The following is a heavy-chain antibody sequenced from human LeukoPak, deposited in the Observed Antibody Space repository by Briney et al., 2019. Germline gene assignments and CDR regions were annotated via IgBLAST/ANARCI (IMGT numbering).Heavy chain of an antibody. CDR2: ITSKADGGTR. CDR1: GFSFSNAW. CDR3: TTPERYYYDTSDFYGSPY. J-gene: IGHJ4*02. Sequence: GGSLRLSCTASGFSFSNAWVSWVRQAPGKGLEWVGRITSKADGGTRDYAAPVKGRFTISRDDSKNTLYPQMNSLKTEDTAVYYCTTPERYYYDTSDFYGSPYWGQGTLVTVSS. D-gene: IGHD3-22*01. V-gene: IGHV3-15*01.